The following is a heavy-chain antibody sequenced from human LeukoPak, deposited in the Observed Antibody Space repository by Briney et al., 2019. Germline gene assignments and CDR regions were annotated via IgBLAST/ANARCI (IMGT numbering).Heavy chain of an antibody. J-gene: IGHJ3*02. CDR1: VGSIISYY. CDR3: ARDRGPDFGVVNPHAFDI. Sequence: SETLSLTCTVSVGSIISYYWSWIRHPPWKGLEWIGYIYCSGSTNYNPSLKSRVTISVDTSKNQFSLKLSSVTAADTAVYYCARDRGPDFGVVNPHAFDIWGQGTMVTVSS. V-gene: IGHV4-59*01. D-gene: IGHD3-3*01. CDR2: IYCSGST.